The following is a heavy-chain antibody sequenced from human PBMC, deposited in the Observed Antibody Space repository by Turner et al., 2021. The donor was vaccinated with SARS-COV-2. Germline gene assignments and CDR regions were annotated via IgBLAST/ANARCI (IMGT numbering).Heavy chain of an antibody. Sequence: QVHLVQSGAEVKKPGASVQVSCKASGYTFTGYYMHWVRQAPGQGLEWMGWINPNSGDTNYAQKFQGRVTMTRDTSISTAYMELSRLRSDDTAVYYCARGTYYYDISAYRNDAFDIWGQGTMVTVSS. J-gene: IGHJ3*02. D-gene: IGHD3-22*01. CDR2: INPNSGDT. CDR1: GYTFTGYY. V-gene: IGHV1-2*02. CDR3: ARGTYYYDISAYRNDAFDI.